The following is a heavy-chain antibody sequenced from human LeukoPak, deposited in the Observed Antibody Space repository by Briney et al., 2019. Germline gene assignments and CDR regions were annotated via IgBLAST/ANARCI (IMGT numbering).Heavy chain of an antibody. V-gene: IGHV1-46*01. Sequence: ASVKVSCKASGYTFTSYYMHWVRQAPGQGLEWMGIINPSGGSTSYAQKFQGRVTMARDMSTSTVYMELSSLRSEDTAVYYCARGDRITMIVDKTRLDYWGQGTLVTVSS. CDR3: ARGDRITMIVDKTRLDY. D-gene: IGHD3-22*01. CDR1: GYTFTSYY. CDR2: INPSGGST. J-gene: IGHJ4*02.